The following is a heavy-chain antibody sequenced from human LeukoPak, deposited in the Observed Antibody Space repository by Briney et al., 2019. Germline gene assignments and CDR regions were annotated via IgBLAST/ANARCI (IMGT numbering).Heavy chain of an antibody. CDR3: SREDPSGYSNV. D-gene: IGHD6-13*01. CDR1: GDSVSSSSAT. V-gene: IGHV6-1*01. CDR2: TYYRSKWYN. Sequence: SQTLSLTCVISGDSVSSSSATWHWIRQSPSRGLEWLGRTYYRSKWYNNYAVSVESRITINPDTSKNQFSLQLTFVTPEDTAMYYCSREDPSGYSNVWGQGTLVTVSS. J-gene: IGHJ4*02.